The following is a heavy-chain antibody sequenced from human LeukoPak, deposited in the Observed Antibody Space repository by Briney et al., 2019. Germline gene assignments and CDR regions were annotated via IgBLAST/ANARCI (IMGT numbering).Heavy chain of an antibody. V-gene: IGHV1-8*02. Sequence: ASVKVSCKASGGTFSSYSINWVRQATGQGLEWMGWMNPNSRNTGYAQKFQGGVTMTRNTSISTAYMELNSLRSEDTAVYYCARAPDWSSGWSGYYFDYWGQGTLVTVSS. CDR3: ARAPDWSSGWSGYYFDY. D-gene: IGHD6-19*01. CDR2: MNPNSRNT. CDR1: GGTFSSYS. J-gene: IGHJ4*02.